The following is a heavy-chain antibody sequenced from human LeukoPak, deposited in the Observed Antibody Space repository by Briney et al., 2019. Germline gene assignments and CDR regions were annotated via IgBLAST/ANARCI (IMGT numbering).Heavy chain of an antibody. CDR2: ISYDGSDK. J-gene: IGHJ6*02. CDR1: GFSFSRYA. D-gene: IGHD3-10*01. CDR3: AKDLNYGSGSHYYFYGMDV. V-gene: IGHV3-30*18. Sequence: GGSLRLSCAASGFSFSRYAMHWVRQAPGKGLEWVAVISYDGSDKYYADSVKGRVTISRDNSEDTLYLEMDSLRPGDTAVYYCAKDLNYGSGSHYYFYGMDVWGQGTTVTVSS.